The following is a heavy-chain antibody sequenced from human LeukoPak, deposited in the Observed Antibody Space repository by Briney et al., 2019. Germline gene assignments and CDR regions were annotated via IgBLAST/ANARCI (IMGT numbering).Heavy chain of an antibody. D-gene: IGHD5-12*01. CDR1: GFTFSSYG. J-gene: IGHJ4*02. CDR2: IRYDGSNK. CDR3: TRDVPITY. Sequence: GGSLRLSCAASGFTFSSYGMHWVRQAPGKGLEWVAFIRYDGSNKYYADSVKGRFTVSRDNAKYSLYLQMNSLRAEDTAVYYCTRDVPITYWGQGILVTVSS. V-gene: IGHV3-30*02.